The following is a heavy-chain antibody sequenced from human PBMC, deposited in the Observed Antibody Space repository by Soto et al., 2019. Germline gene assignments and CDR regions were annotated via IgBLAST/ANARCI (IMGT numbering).Heavy chain of an antibody. CDR3: AREDYYYGSGSFYN. CDR1: GGSISSGDYY. J-gene: IGHJ4*02. Sequence: ASETLSLTCTVSGGSISSGDYYWSWIRQPPGKGLEWIGYIYYSGSTYYNPSLKSRVTISVDTSKNQFSLKLSSVTAADTAVYYCAREDYYYGSGSFYNWGQGTLVTVSS. CDR2: IYYSGST. V-gene: IGHV4-30-4*01. D-gene: IGHD3-10*01.